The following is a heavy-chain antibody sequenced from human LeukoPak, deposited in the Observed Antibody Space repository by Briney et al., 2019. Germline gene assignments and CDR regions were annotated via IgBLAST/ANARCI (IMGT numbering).Heavy chain of an antibody. D-gene: IGHD3-22*01. Sequence: GGSLRLSCAASGFTFSSYGMPWVGQAQGKGLEWVAVIWYDGSNKYYADSVKGRFTISRDNSKNTLYLQMNSLRAEDTAVYYCAKADSSGYYGGYWGQGTLVTVSS. V-gene: IGHV3-33*06. CDR1: GFTFSSYG. J-gene: IGHJ4*02. CDR2: IWYDGSNK. CDR3: AKADSSGYYGGY.